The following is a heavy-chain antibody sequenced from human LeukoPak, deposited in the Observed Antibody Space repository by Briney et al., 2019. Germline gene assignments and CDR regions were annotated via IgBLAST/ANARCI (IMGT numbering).Heavy chain of an antibody. J-gene: IGHJ6*04. CDR1: GFTFSSYW. Sequence: GGSLRLSCAASGFTFSSYWMTWVRQAPGKGLEWVANIKQDGSEKYYVDSVKGRFTISRDNAKSSLYLQMNSLRVEDTAVYYCARDPAYHYGSGTPYGMDVWGKGTTVTVSS. CDR2: IKQDGSEK. D-gene: IGHD3-10*01. CDR3: ARDPAYHYGSGTPYGMDV. V-gene: IGHV3-7*03.